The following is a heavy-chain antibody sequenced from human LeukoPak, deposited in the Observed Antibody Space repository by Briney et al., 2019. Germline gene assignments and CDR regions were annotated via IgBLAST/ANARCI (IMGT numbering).Heavy chain of an antibody. CDR2: ISGSGGST. Sequence: PGGTLRLSCAASGFTFSNYGMSWVRQAPGKGLEWFSGISGSGGSTYYADSVKGRFTISRDNSKNTLYLQMNSLRAEDTGVYYCARGGSYLRAFDIWGQGTMVTVSS. V-gene: IGHV3-23*01. CDR1: GFTFSNYG. CDR3: ARGGSYLRAFDI. J-gene: IGHJ3*02. D-gene: IGHD1-26*01.